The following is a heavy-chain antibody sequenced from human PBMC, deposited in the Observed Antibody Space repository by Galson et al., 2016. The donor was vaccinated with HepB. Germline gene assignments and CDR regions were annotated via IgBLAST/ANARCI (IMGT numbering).Heavy chain of an antibody. V-gene: IGHV7-4-1*04. CDR3: ARDDSSGGSYYYYGLDV. D-gene: IGHD3-10*01. J-gene: IGHJ6*02. Sequence: SVKVSCKASGFTFTNYAINWVRQAPGQGLEWMGWIDTNTGNPTYAQGFTGRFLFSLDTSVSMAYLQISSLKTEDTALYFCARDDSSGGSYYYYGLDVWGQGTTVIVSS. CDR1: GFTFTNYA. CDR2: IDTNTGNP.